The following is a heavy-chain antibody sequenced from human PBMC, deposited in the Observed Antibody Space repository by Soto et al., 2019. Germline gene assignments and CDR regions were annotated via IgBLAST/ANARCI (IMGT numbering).Heavy chain of an antibody. Sequence: QVQLVESGGGVVQPGRSLRLSCAACGFTFSSYGMHWVRQAPGKGLERVAVISYDGSNKYYADSVKGRFTISRDNSKKTLYLQMNSLRAEDTAVYYCAKVGFHDSSGLDIWGQGTMVTVSS. J-gene: IGHJ3*02. D-gene: IGHD3-22*01. CDR2: ISYDGSNK. V-gene: IGHV3-30*18. CDR3: AKVGFHDSSGLDI. CDR1: GFTFSSYG.